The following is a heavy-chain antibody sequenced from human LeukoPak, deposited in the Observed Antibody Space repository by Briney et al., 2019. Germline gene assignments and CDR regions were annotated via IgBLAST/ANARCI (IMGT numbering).Heavy chain of an antibody. D-gene: IGHD3-22*01. CDR3: ARGPRITMIVVVIGY. J-gene: IGHJ4*02. V-gene: IGHV1-2*02. Sequence: ASVKVSCKASGYTFTGYYMHWVRQAPGQGLEWMGWINPNSGGTNYAQKFQGRVTMTRDTSISTAYMELSRLRSDDTAVYYCARGPRITMIVVVIGYWGQGTLVTVSS. CDR2: INPNSGGT. CDR1: GYTFTGYY.